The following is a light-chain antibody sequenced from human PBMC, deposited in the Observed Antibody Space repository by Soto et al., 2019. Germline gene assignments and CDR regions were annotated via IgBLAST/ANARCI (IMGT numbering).Light chain of an antibody. V-gene: IGLV1-47*01. CDR2: RNN. CDR1: SSNIGSKY. CDR3: ASWDDSLSGTV. J-gene: IGLJ7*01. Sequence: QAVVTQPPSASGTPGQRVTISCSGSSSNIGSKYVYWYQQLPGTAPKLLIYRNNQRPSGVPDRFSGSKSGTSASLAISGLRSDDEADYYCASWDDSLSGTVFGGGTQLTVL.